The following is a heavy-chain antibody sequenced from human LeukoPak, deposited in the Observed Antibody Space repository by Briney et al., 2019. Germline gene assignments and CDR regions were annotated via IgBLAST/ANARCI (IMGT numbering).Heavy chain of an antibody. CDR1: GSGFIFSNYG. V-gene: IGHV3-23*01. D-gene: IGHD6-13*01. J-gene: IGHJ4*02. CDR2: ISGSGGST. Sequence: GGSLRLSCAASGSGFIFSNYGMRWVRQAPGKGLEWVSDISGSGGSTYYADSVKGRFTISRDNSKNTLYLQMNRLRAEDTAVYYCAKRGLAAALFRWGQGTLVTVSS. CDR3: AKRGLAAALFR.